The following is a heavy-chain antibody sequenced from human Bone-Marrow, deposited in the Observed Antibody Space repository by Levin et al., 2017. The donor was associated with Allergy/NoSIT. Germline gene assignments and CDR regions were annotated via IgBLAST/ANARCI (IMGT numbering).Heavy chain of an antibody. V-gene: IGHV3-33*01. Sequence: GGSLRLSCAASGFTFSRSGMHWVRQAPGKGLEWVAVIWYDASNKYYADSVKGRFTVSRDNSKNTLYLQMNGLRAEDTAVYYCASFTTTVTTPLAFDVWGQGTMVTVSS. J-gene: IGHJ3*01. CDR3: ASFTTTVTTPLAFDV. D-gene: IGHD4-17*01. CDR1: GFTFSRSG. CDR2: IWYDASNK.